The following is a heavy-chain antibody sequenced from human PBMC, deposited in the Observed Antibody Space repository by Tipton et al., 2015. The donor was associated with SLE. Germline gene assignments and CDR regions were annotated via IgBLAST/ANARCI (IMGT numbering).Heavy chain of an antibody. J-gene: IGHJ5*02. CDR3: AREAPLVGASPTWFDP. Sequence: LRLSCTVSGGSISSGPYYWSWIRQPAGKGLEWIGHMYTSGSVNYNPSLKSRVTISGDRSKNQFSLTLHSVTAADTAVYYCAREAPLVGASPTWFDPWGQGTLVTVSS. CDR1: GGSISSGPYY. V-gene: IGHV4-61*09. CDR2: MYTSGSV. D-gene: IGHD1-26*01.